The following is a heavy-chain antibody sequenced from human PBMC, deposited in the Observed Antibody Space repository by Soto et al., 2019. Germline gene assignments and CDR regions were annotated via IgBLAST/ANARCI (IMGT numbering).Heavy chain of an antibody. CDR2: INPKSGGT. V-gene: IGHV1-2*04. D-gene: IGHD2-8*01. Sequence: AXSVKGSCNASGYRFTDYHIHWVRQAPGQGPEWLGRINPKSGGTSTAQKFQGWVTMTTDTSISTASMELTRLTSDDTAIYYCARGDSTDCSNGVCYFFYNHDMDVWGQGTTVTVSS. CDR3: ARGDSTDCSNGVCYFFYNHDMDV. CDR1: GYRFTDYH. J-gene: IGHJ6*02.